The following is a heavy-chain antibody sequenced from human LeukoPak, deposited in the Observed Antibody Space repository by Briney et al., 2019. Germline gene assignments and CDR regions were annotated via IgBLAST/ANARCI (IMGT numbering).Heavy chain of an antibody. Sequence: GASVKVSCKASGYTLTSYGISWVRQAPGQGLEWMGWISAYNGNTNYAQKLQGRVTMTTDTSTSTAYMELRSLRSDDTAVYYCARGGIAAAGTTYYYYYMDVWGKGTTVTVSS. CDR2: ISAYNGNT. D-gene: IGHD6-13*01. J-gene: IGHJ6*03. CDR1: GYTLTSYG. V-gene: IGHV1-18*01. CDR3: ARGGIAAAGTTYYYYYMDV.